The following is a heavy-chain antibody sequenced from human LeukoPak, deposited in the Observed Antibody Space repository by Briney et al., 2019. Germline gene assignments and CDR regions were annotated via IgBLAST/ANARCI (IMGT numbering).Heavy chain of an antibody. CDR3: ARGFDSSGYYYFDY. J-gene: IGHJ4*02. D-gene: IGHD3-22*01. CDR1: GLTFSTSA. Sequence: GGSLRLSCAASGLTFSTSAMSWVRQAPGKGLEWVSSISGSGGIAYYADSVKGRFTISRDNSNNTLSLQMSGLRVEDTAVYYCARGFDSSGYYYFDYWGQGTLVTVSS. CDR2: ISGSGGIA. V-gene: IGHV3-23*01.